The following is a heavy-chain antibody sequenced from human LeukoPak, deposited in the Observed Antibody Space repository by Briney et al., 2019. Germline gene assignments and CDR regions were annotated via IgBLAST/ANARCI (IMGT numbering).Heavy chain of an antibody. Sequence: ASVKVSCKASGYTFTSYDINWVRQATGQGLEWMGWMNPNSGNTGYAQKFQGRVTMTRNTSISTAYMELSSLRSEDAAVYYCARDIVVVPAATIKDHNWFDPRGQGTLVTVSS. CDR1: GYTFTSYD. CDR3: ARDIVVVPAATIKDHNWFDP. J-gene: IGHJ5*02. CDR2: MNPNSGNT. V-gene: IGHV1-8*01. D-gene: IGHD2-2*01.